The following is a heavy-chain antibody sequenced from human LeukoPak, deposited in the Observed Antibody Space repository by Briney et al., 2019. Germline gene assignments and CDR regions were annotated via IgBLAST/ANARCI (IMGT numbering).Heavy chain of an antibody. Sequence: QPGRSLRLSCAASGFTFSSYAMHWVRQAPGKGLEWVAVISYDGSNKYYADSVKGRFTISRDNSKNTLYLQMNSLRAEDTAVYYCARDRGDGYDYGSDWFDPWGQGTLVTVSS. CDR3: ARDRGDGYDYGSDWFDP. D-gene: IGHD5-12*01. CDR2: ISYDGSNK. V-gene: IGHV3-30-3*01. J-gene: IGHJ5*02. CDR1: GFTFSSYA.